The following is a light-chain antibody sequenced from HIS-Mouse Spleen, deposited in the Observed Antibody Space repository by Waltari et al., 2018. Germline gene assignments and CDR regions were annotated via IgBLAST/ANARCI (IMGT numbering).Light chain of an antibody. J-gene: IGLJ2*01. V-gene: IGLV2-23*01. CDR2: EGS. CDR1: SSDVGRYNL. CDR3: CSYAGSSTLV. Sequence: QSALTQPASVSGSPGQSITISCPGTSSDVGRYNLVSWYQQHPGKAPKRMIYEGSKRPSGVSNRFSGSKSGNTASLTISGLQAEDEADYYCCSYAGSSTLVFGGGTKLTVL.